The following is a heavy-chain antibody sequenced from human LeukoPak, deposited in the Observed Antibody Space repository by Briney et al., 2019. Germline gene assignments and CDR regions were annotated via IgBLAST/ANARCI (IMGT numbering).Heavy chain of an antibody. CDR2: ISGSGGST. CDR3: AKDQYITIFGTFDY. Sequence: PGGSLRLSCAASGFTFSSYAMSWVRQAPRKGLEWVSAISGSGGSTYYADSVKGRFTISRDNSKNTLYLQMNSLRAEDTAVYYCAKDQYITIFGTFDYWGQGTLVTVSS. J-gene: IGHJ4*02. CDR1: GFTFSSYA. D-gene: IGHD3-3*01. V-gene: IGHV3-23*01.